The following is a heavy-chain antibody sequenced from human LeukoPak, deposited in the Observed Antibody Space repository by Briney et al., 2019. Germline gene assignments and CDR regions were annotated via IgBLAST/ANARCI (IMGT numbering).Heavy chain of an antibody. J-gene: IGHJ5*02. CDR2: LSPSGAST. D-gene: IGHD2-2*01. Sequence: GGSLRLSCAASGFTFSTYAMSWVRQAPGKGLEWVSTLSPSGASTYYADSVKGRFTISRDNAKNSLYLQMNSLRAEDTAVYYCARESVGDIVVVPAAQGWFDPWGQGTLVTVSS. CDR3: ARESVGDIVVVPAAQGWFDP. CDR1: GFTFSTYA. V-gene: IGHV3-23*01.